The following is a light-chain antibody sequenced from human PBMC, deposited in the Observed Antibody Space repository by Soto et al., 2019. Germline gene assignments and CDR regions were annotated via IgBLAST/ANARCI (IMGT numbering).Light chain of an antibody. J-gene: IGKJ3*01. V-gene: IGKV1-12*01. CDR3: QQVSRFPFT. CDR2: GAS. CDR1: QNVSTW. Sequence: DIQITQSPSSVSASVGDRVTVTCRASQNVSTWLTWYQQTQGKAPNRLIYGASTLQRGIPSRSSGSGSGTEFTLTISSLQPEDFAINFGQQVSRFPFTFGPWTRVDFK.